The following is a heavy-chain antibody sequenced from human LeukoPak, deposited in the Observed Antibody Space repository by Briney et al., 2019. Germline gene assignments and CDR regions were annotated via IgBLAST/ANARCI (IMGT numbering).Heavy chain of an antibody. V-gene: IGHV1-69*13. CDR1: GGTFSSYA. CDR2: IIPIFGTA. Sequence: GASVKASCKASGGTFSSYAISWVRQAPGQGLEWMGGIIPIFGTANYAQKFQGRVTITADESTSTAYMELSSLRSEDTAVYYCARDLADYFDYWGQGTLVTVSS. CDR3: ARDLADYFDY. J-gene: IGHJ4*02.